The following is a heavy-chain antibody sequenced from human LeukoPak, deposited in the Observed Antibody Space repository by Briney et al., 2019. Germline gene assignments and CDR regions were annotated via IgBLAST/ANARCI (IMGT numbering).Heavy chain of an antibody. J-gene: IGHJ4*02. CDR1: CGSISSYY. CDR2: IYTSGST. Sequence: SETLSLTCTDSCGSISSYYWSWIRQPAGKGLEWIGRIYTSGSTNYNPSLKSRVTMSVDTSKNQFSLKLSSVTAADTAVYYCAREATYYYDSSAQWPVFDYWGQGTLVTVSS. D-gene: IGHD3-22*01. CDR3: AREATYYYDSSAQWPVFDY. V-gene: IGHV4-4*07.